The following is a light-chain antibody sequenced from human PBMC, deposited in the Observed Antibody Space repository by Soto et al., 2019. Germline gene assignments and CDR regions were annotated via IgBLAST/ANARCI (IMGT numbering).Light chain of an antibody. J-gene: IGKJ1*01. CDR2: GAS. V-gene: IGKV3-15*01. CDR3: QQYDSWPRT. CDR1: QSVSTH. Sequence: EIVMTQSPATLSVSPGERATLSCRASQSVSTHLAWYQHKPGQAPRLLMYGASTRDTGVPARFSGSGSGTEITLTISSLQAEDFAVYYCQQYDSWPRTFGQETKVEIK.